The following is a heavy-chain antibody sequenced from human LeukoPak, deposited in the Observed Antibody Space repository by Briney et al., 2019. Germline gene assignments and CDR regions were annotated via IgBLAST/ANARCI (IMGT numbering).Heavy chain of an antibody. CDR2: ISSSSSYI. Sequence: GGSLRLSCAASGFTFSSYSMNWVRQAPGKGLEWVSSISSSSSYIYYADSVKGRFTISRDNAKNSLYLQMNSLRAEDTAVYYCARDPKIQLWFSKPSPSDYWGQGTLVTVSS. D-gene: IGHD5-18*01. V-gene: IGHV3-21*01. CDR3: ARDPKIQLWFSKPSPSDY. CDR1: GFTFSSYS. J-gene: IGHJ4*02.